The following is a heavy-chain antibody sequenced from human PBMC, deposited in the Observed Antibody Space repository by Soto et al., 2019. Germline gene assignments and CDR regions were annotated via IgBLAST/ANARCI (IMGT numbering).Heavy chain of an antibody. CDR1: GFTFSSYA. CDR2: ISGSGGST. D-gene: IGHD3-3*01. Sequence: EVQLLESGGGLVQPGGSLRLSCAASGFTFSSYAMSWVRQAPGKGLEWVSAISGSGGSTYYADSVKGRFTISRDNSKNTLYLQMNSLRAEDTAVYYGAKSTYPFGVLSPVDYWGQGTLVTVSS. J-gene: IGHJ4*02. V-gene: IGHV3-23*01. CDR3: AKSTYPFGVLSPVDY.